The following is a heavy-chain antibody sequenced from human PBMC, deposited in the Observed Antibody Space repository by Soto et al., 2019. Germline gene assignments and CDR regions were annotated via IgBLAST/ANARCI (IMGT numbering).Heavy chain of an antibody. CDR2: IKQDGSEK. CDR3: ARESRYDFWSGYYTVTESSFDY. V-gene: IGHV3-7*04. D-gene: IGHD3-3*01. CDR1: GFTFSSYW. J-gene: IGHJ4*03. Sequence: GGSLRLSCAASGFTFSSYWMSWVRQAPGKGLEWVANIKQDGSEKYYVDSVKGRFTISGDNAKNSLYLQMNSLRAEDTAVYYCARESRYDFWSGYYTVTESSFDYWGQGTTVTVSS.